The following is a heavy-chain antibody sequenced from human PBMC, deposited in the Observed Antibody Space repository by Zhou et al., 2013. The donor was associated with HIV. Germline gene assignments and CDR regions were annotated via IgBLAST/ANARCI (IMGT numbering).Heavy chain of an antibody. V-gene: IGHV1-69*04. CDR3: ARVRDGYNSGEYYFDS. J-gene: IGHJ4*02. D-gene: IGHD5-12*01. CDR1: GGTFSSYA. CDR2: IIPILNLT. Sequence: QVQLVQSGAEVKKPGSSVKVSCKASGGTFSSYAISWVRRAPGQGLEWMGRIIPILNLTNNAQKFQGRLSITVDKSTTTVYMDLSSLRSDDTAVYYCARVRDGYNSGEYYFDSWGQGTLVTVSS.